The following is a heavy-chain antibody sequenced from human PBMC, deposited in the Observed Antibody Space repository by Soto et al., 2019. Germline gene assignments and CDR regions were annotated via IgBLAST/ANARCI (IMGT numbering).Heavy chain of an antibody. V-gene: IGHV1-69*02. CDR3: SSTIAVAGTRSNAFDI. CDR1: GGTFSSYT. Sequence: QVQLVQSGAEVKKPGSSVKVSCKASGGTFSSYTISWVRQAPGQGLEWMGRILPILGIANYAQKFQGRVTITADKSTSTDYMEVGSLSSEDTSVYYCSSTIAVAGTRSNAFDIWGQGPMVTVSS. CDR2: ILPILGIA. J-gene: IGHJ3*02. D-gene: IGHD6-19*01.